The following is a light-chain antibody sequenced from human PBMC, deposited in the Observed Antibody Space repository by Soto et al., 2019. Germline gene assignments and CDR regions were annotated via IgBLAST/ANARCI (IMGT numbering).Light chain of an antibody. CDR2: GAS. CDR3: QQYNTYPIT. J-gene: IGKJ5*01. CDR1: QGINNY. V-gene: IGKV1-16*02. Sequence: DIQMTQSPSSLSASVGDRVTITCRASQGINNYLAWFQVKPGKAPKSLIYGASSLHSGVPSKFSGSGSGTDFTLTIDSLQPEDFATYFCQQYNTYPITFSQGTRLDIK.